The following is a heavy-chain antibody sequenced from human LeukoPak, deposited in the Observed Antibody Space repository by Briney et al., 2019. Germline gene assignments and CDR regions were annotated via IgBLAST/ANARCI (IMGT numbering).Heavy chain of an antibody. CDR1: GGSFSGYY. Sequence: SETLSLTCAVYGGSFSGYYWSWIRQPPGEGLEWIGEINHSGSTNYNPSLKSRVTISVDTSKNQFSLKLSSVTAADTAVYYCASGRYYYGSGSYLGYYYYYMDVWGKGTTVTVSS. D-gene: IGHD3-10*01. CDR2: INHSGST. J-gene: IGHJ6*03. V-gene: IGHV4-34*01. CDR3: ASGRYYYGSGSYLGYYYYYMDV.